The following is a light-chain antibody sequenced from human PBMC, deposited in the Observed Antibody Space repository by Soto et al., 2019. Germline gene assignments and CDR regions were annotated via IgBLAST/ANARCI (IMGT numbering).Light chain of an antibody. V-gene: IGKV3-20*01. CDR1: QSVSSSY. Sequence: EIVLTQSPGTLSLSPGERATLSCRASQSVSSSYLAWYQQKPGQAPRLLLSGASSRATGIPDRFSGSGSGTDFTLTISRLEPEDFAVYYGQQYGSSPVTVGQGTKVE. CDR3: QQYGSSPVT. J-gene: IGKJ1*01. CDR2: GAS.